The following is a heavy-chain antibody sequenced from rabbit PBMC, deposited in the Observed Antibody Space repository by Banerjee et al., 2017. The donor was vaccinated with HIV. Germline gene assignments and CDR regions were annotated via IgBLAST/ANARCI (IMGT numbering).Heavy chain of an antibody. CDR2: IYAGSNGTT. Sequence: QSLEESGGDLVKPGASLTLTCTASGFSFSSNYYMCWVRQAPGKGLEWIACIYAGSNGTTYYASWAKGRFTISKTSSTTVTLQMTSLTAADTATYFCASSSGYFNLWGQGTLVTVS. CDR1: GFSFSSNYY. CDR3: ASSSGYFNL. J-gene: IGHJ4*01. V-gene: IGHV1S40*01. D-gene: IGHD1-1*01.